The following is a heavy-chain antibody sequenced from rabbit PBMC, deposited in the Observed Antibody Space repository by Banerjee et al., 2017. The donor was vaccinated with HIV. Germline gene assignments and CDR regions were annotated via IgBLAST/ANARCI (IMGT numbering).Heavy chain of an antibody. CDR3: AKDGGSDYDWAMDL. CDR1: GIDFSSYYY. J-gene: IGHJ6*01. V-gene: IGHV1S40*01. CDR2: IYTGSGST. Sequence: QSLEESGGDLVKPGASLTLTCKASGIDFSSYYYMCWVRQAPGKGLEWIGCIYTGSGSTYYASWAKGRFTISKTSSTTVTLQMTSLTAADTATYFCAKDGGSDYDWAMDLWGQGTLVTVS. D-gene: IGHD8-1*01.